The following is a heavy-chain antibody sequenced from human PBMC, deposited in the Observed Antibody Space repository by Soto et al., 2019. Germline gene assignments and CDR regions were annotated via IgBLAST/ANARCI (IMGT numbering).Heavy chain of an antibody. CDR2: ISYDGSNK. J-gene: IGHJ3*02. D-gene: IGHD2-2*03. CDR3: VRDGYCSSTSCSNLAFDI. CDR1: GFTFSSYG. Sequence: GGSLRLSCAASGFTFSSYGMHWVRQAPGKGLEWVAVISYDGSNKYYTDSVKGRFTISRDNSKNTLYLQMNSLRAEDTAVYYCVRDGYCSSTSCSNLAFDIWGQGTMVTVSS. V-gene: IGHV3-30*03.